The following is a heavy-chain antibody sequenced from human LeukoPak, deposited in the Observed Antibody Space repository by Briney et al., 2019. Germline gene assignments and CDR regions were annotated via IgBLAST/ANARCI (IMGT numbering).Heavy chain of an antibody. D-gene: IGHD6-13*01. V-gene: IGHV3-43*02. CDR1: XXXXXXXX. CDR3: GQDSEQQLIN. CDR2: ISGDGRDA. Sequence: GGSLRLSCAAXXXXXXXXXXXXVXXXXXXXXXXXSXISGDGRDAXYADXVXGRFSISRDNTKNSLSLQMNILXPEDTALYYCGQDSEQQLINWAQGTLVTVSS. J-gene: IGHJ4*02.